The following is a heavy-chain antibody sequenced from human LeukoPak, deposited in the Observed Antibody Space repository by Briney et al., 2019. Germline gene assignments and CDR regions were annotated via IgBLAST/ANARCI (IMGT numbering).Heavy chain of an antibody. CDR2: ISSSSSTI. CDR3: ARLNDYGSRDY. CDR1: GFTFSSYS. V-gene: IGHV3-48*01. Sequence: HPGGSLRLSCAASGFTFSSYSMNWVRQAPGKGLEWVSYISSSSSTIYYADSVKGRFTISRDNAKNSLYLQMNSLRAEDTAVYYCARLNDYGSRDYWGQGTLVTVSS. J-gene: IGHJ4*02. D-gene: IGHD4-17*01.